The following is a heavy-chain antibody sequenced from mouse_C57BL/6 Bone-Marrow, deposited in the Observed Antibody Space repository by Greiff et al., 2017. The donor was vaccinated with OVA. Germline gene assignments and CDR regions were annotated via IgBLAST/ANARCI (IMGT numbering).Heavy chain of an antibody. Sequence: QVQLQQPGAELVKPGASVKLSCKASGYTFTSYWMHWVKQRPGRGLEWIGSIDPNSGGTKYNEKFKSKATLTVDKTSSTAYMQLSSLTSEDSAVSYCASEGDGYYLYWYFDVWGTGTTVTVSS. CDR1: GYTFTSYW. CDR3: ASEGDGYYLYWYFDV. CDR2: IDPNSGGT. V-gene: IGHV1-72*01. D-gene: IGHD2-3*01. J-gene: IGHJ1*03.